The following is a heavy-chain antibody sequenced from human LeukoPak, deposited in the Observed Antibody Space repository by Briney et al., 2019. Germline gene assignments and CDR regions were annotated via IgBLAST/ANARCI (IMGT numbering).Heavy chain of an antibody. D-gene: IGHD3-3*01. Sequence: KTGGSLRLSCAASGFTFSDYYMSWIRQAPGKGLEWVSYISSSGSTIYYADSVKGRFTISRDNSKNTLYLQMNSLRAEDTAVYYCARAAGIRFLEWLSLYWGQGTLVTVSS. V-gene: IGHV3-11*04. J-gene: IGHJ4*02. CDR3: ARAAGIRFLEWLSLY. CDR2: ISSSGSTI. CDR1: GFTFSDYY.